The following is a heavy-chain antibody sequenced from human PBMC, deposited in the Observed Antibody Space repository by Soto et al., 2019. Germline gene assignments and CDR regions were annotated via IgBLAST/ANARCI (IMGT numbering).Heavy chain of an antibody. CDR2: INHSGST. CDR3: ARSIGYCSGGSCYSLGY. Sequence: SETLSLTCAVYGGSFSGYYWSWIRQPPGKGLEWIGEINHSGSTSYNPSLKSRVTISVDTSKNQFSLKLSSVTAADTSVYYCARSIGYCSGGSCYSLGYWGQGTLVTVSS. CDR1: GGSFSGYY. V-gene: IGHV4-34*01. J-gene: IGHJ4*02. D-gene: IGHD2-15*01.